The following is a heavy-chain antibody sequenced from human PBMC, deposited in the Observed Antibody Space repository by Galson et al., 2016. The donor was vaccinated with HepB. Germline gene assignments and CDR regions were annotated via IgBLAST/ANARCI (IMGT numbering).Heavy chain of an antibody. CDR1: GFTFSSYA. V-gene: IGHV3-23*01. Sequence: SLRLSCAASGFTFSSYAMSWVRQAPGKGLEWVSGISGSGGSTYYADFVKGRFTISRDNSKNTLYVQMNSLRAEDTAVYYCAKVRGSSSSWYFDLWGRGTLVTVSS. CDR3: AKVRGSSSSWYFDL. D-gene: IGHD3-16*01. J-gene: IGHJ2*01. CDR2: ISGSGGST.